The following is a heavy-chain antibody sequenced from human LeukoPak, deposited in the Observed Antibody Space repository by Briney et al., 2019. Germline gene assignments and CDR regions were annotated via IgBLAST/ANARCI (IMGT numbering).Heavy chain of an antibody. J-gene: IGHJ3*02. Sequence: GGSLRLSCAASGFTFDDYAMHWVRQAPGKGLEWVSGISWNSGSIGYADSVKGRFTISRDNAKNSLYLQMNSLRAEDTALYYCAKDLGEHPRAFDIWGQGTMVTVSS. V-gene: IGHV3-9*01. CDR1: GFTFDDYA. CDR2: ISWNSGSI. CDR3: AKDLGEHPRAFDI. D-gene: IGHD3-16*01.